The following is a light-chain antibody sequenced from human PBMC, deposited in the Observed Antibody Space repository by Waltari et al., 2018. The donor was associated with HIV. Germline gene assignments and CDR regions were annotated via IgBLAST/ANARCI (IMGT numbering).Light chain of an antibody. J-gene: IGLJ2*01. CDR3: AAWDDSLNGVV. CDR1: SSNIGGNT. CDR2: TNN. V-gene: IGLV1-44*01. Sequence: QSVLTQPPSASGTPGQRVTISCSGSSSNIGGNTVNWFQQLPGTAPKLLIYTNNLRPAGVPDRFSGSKSGTSASLAISGLQSEDEADYYCAAWDDSLNGVVFGGGTKLTVL.